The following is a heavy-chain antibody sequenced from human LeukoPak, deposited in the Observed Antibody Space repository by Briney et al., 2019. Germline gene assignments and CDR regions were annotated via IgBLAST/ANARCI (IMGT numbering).Heavy chain of an antibody. V-gene: IGHV1-18*04. Sequence: ASVKVSCKASGYSFTGYGISWVRQAPGQGLEWMGWISAYNGNTNYAQKVQGRVTMTTDTSTSTAHMELRSLRSDDTAVYYCARVTEIVATSHYYGMDVWGKGTTVAVSS. J-gene: IGHJ6*04. CDR3: ARVTEIVATSHYYGMDV. CDR2: ISAYNGNT. D-gene: IGHD5-12*01. CDR1: GYSFTGYG.